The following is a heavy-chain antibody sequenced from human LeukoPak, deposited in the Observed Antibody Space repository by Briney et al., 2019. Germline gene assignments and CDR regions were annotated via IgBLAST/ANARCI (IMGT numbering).Heavy chain of an antibody. CDR3: ARDRITMVRGVIVDWYFDL. D-gene: IGHD3-10*01. CDR2: IIPILGIA. V-gene: IGHV1-69*04. Sequence: ASVKVSCKASGGTFSSYTISWVRQAPGQGLEWMGRIIPILGIANYAQKFQGRVTITADKSTSTAYMELSSLRSEDTAVYYCARDRITMVRGVIVDWYFDLWGRGTLVTVSS. J-gene: IGHJ2*01. CDR1: GGTFSSYT.